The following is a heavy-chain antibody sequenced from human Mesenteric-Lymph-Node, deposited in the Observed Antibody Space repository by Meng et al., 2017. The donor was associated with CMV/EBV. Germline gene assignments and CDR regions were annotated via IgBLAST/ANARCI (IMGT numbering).Heavy chain of an antibody. V-gene: IGHV3-66*02. J-gene: IGHJ4*02. D-gene: IGHD3-3*01. CDR3: ARDGPGYDFWSGYYRREGLDY. CDR2: IYSGGST. Sequence: GGSLRLSCAVSGFTVSSNYMSWVRQAPGKGLEWVSVIYSGGSTHSADSVKGRFTISRDNSKNTLHLQMGSLRAEDMAVYYCARDGPGYDFWSGYYRREGLDYWGQGTLVTVSS. CDR1: GFTVSSNY.